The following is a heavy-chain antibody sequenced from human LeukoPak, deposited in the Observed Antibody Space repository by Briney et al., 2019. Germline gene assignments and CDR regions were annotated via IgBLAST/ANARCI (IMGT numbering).Heavy chain of an antibody. CDR1: GFTFSSYT. V-gene: IGHV3-21*01. CDR3: KSQGGFDN. CDR2: ISSSSTNI. D-gene: IGHD2-15*01. Sequence: GGSLRLSCAASGFTFSSYTMNWVRQAPGEGLEWVSSISSSSTNIYYADSVKGRFTISRDNAKNSLALQMNSLRAEDTGVYYCKSQGGFDNWGQGTLVTVSS. J-gene: IGHJ4*02.